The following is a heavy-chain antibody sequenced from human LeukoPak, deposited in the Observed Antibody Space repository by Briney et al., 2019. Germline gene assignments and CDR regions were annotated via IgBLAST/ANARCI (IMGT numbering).Heavy chain of an antibody. J-gene: IGHJ5*02. Sequence: GGSLRLSCAGSGFTFSSYAMSWVRQAPGKGLEWVSYISSSGSTIYYADSVKGRFTISRDNAKNSLYLQMNSLRAEDTAVYYCARLLEGYCSGGSCYAVGNNWFDPWGQGTLVTVSS. CDR2: ISSSGSTI. CDR3: ARLLEGYCSGGSCYAVGNNWFDP. CDR1: GFTFSSYA. D-gene: IGHD2-15*01. V-gene: IGHV3-48*04.